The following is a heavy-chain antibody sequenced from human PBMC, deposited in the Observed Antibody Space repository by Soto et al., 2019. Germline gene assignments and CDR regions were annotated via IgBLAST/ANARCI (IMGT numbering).Heavy chain of an antibody. CDR3: AKDRTGSAWYDMDV. D-gene: IGHD2-15*01. CDR1: GFTFSSYG. V-gene: IGHV3-30*18. Sequence: PGGSLRLSCAASGFTFSSYGIHWVRQAPGKGLEWVALISSGGSDKYYADSVKGRFTISRDNSKNTLYLQMNSLRAEDTAVYYCAKDRTGSAWYDMDVWGQGTTVTVSS. CDR2: ISSGGSDK. J-gene: IGHJ6*02.